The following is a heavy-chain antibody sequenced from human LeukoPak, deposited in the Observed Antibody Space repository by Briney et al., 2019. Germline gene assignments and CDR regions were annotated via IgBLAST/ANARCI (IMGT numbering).Heavy chain of an antibody. CDR1: GGSFSGYY. D-gene: IGHD3-10*01. V-gene: IGHV4-34*01. CDR3: ARHLVWFGELLTLPLFDY. Sequence: PSETLSLTCAVYGGSFSGYYWSWIRQPPGKGLEWIGEINHSGSTNYNPSLKSRVTISVDTSKDQFSLKLSSVTAADTAVYYCARHLVWFGELLTLPLFDYWGQGTLVTVSS. CDR2: INHSGST. J-gene: IGHJ4*02.